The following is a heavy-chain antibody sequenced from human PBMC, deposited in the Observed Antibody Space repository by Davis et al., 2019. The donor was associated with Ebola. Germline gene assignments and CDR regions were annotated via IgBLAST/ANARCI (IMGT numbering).Heavy chain of an antibody. CDR2: IWYDGSNK. D-gene: IGHD5-18*01. J-gene: IGHJ6*02. Sequence: PGGSLRLSCAASGFTFSSYGMHWVRQAPGKGLEWVAVIWYDGSNKYYADSVKGRFTISRDNSKNTLYLQMNSLRAEDTAVYYCAREEYSYGYYYYGMDVWGQGTTVTVSS. V-gene: IGHV3-33*01. CDR1: GFTFSSYG. CDR3: AREEYSYGYYYYGMDV.